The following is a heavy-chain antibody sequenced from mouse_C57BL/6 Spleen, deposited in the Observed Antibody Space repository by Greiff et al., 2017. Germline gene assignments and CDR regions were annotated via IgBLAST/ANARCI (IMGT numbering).Heavy chain of an antibody. CDR3: ARGGIYFFDD. CDR2: INPSSGYT. CDR1: GYTFTSYT. V-gene: IGHV1-4*01. D-gene: IGHD2-1*01. J-gene: IGHJ2*01. Sequence: QVQLKQSGAELARPGASVKMSCKASGYTFTSYTMHWVKQRPGQGLEWIGYINPSSGYTKYNQKFKDKATLTADKSSSTAYMQLSSLTSEDSAVYYCARGGIYFFDDWGQGTTLTVSA.